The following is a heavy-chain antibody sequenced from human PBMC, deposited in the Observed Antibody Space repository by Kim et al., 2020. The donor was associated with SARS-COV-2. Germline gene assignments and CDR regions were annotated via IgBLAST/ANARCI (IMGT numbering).Heavy chain of an antibody. J-gene: IGHJ4*02. V-gene: IGHV4-59*09. CDR3: ARGYCSSTSCLLDY. D-gene: IGHD2-2*01. Sequence: NPSLKSRVTISVDTSKNQFSRKLSAVTAADTAVYYCARGYCSSTSCLLDYWGQGTLVTVSS.